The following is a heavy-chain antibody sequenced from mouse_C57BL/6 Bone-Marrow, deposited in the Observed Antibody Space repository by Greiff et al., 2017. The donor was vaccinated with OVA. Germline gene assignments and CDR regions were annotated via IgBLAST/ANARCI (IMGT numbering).Heavy chain of an antibody. V-gene: IGHV1-47*01. CDR3: ARPSIYYGKGDWYFDV. Sequence: QVQLKESGAELVKPGASVKMSCKASGYTFTTYPIEWMKQNHGKSLEWIGNFHPYNDDTKYNEKFKGKATLTVEKSSSTVYLELSRLTSDDSAVYYCARPSIYYGKGDWYFDVWGTGTTVTVPS. CDR1: GYTFTTYP. D-gene: IGHD2-1*01. J-gene: IGHJ1*03. CDR2: FHPYNDDT.